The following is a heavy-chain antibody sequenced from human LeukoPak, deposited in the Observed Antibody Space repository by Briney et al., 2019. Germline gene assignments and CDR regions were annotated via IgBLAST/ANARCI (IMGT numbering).Heavy chain of an antibody. J-gene: IGHJ5*02. CDR2: IPNSGHT. CDR1: GGSINDYY. V-gene: IGHV4-59*01. Sequence: SETLSLTCAVSGGSINDYYWTWIRQAPGKGLEWLGFIPNSGHTDYTPSLKSRVTMSVDTSQNEFSLKLTSVTAADTAMYYCARVVRGALPSNCFDLWGQGTLVTVSS. CDR3: ARVVRGALPSNCFDL. D-gene: IGHD3-10*02.